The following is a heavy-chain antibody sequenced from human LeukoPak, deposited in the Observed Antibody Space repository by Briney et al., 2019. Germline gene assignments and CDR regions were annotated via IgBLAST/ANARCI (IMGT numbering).Heavy chain of an antibody. D-gene: IGHD2-2*03. CDR2: TSAYNGNT. V-gene: IGHV1-18*01. CDR1: GYTFTSYG. Sequence: GASVKVSCKASGYTFTSYGISWVRQAPGQGLEWMGWTSAYNGNTNYAQKLQGRVTMTTDTSTSTAYMELRSLRSDDTAVYYCARVDIVVVPAAAPHYYYYYMDVWGKGTTVTVSS. J-gene: IGHJ6*03. CDR3: ARVDIVVVPAAAPHYYYYYMDV.